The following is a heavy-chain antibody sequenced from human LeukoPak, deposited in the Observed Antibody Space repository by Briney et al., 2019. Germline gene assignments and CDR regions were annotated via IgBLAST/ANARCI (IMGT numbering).Heavy chain of an antibody. V-gene: IGHV3-48*01. CDR2: ISSSSSTI. CDR1: GFTFSSYS. D-gene: IGHD2-15*01. J-gene: IGHJ3*02. CDR3: ASGRHCSGGSCHYLDAFDI. Sequence: GGSLRLSCAASGFTFSSYSMNWVRQAPGRGLEWVSYISSSSSTIYYADSVKGRFTISRDHAKNSLYLQMNSLRAEDTAVYFCASGRHCSGGSCHYLDAFDIWGQGTMVTVSS.